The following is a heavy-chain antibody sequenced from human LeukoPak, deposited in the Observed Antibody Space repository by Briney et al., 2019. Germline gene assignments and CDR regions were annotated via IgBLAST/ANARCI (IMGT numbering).Heavy chain of an antibody. D-gene: IGHD3-22*01. CDR3: TRVYYDSSGYRYYFDY. J-gene: IGHJ4*02. CDR2: IRSKAYGGTT. Sequence: GGSLRLSCTASGFTFGDYAMSWVRQAPGKGLEWVGFIRSKAYGGTTEYAASVKGRFTISRDDSKSIAYLQMNSLKTEDTAVYYCTRVYYDSSGYRYYFDYWGQGTLVTVSS. CDR1: GFTFGDYA. V-gene: IGHV3-49*04.